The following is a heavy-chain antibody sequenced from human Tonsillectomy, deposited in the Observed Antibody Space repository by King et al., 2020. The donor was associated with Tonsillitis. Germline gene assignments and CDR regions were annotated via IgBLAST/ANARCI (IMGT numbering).Heavy chain of an antibody. CDR3: ARHVFRGVEPAPFDY. J-gene: IGHJ4*02. CDR1: GYSFTSYW. V-gene: IGHV5-51*01. CDR2: IYPGDSDT. Sequence: QLVQSGAEVKKPGESLKISCKGSGYSFTSYWIGWVRQMPGKGLEWMGVIYPGDSDTRYSPSFQGQVTISADKSINTAYLQWSSLKASDTAIYYCARHVFRGVEPAPFDYWGQGILVTVSS. D-gene: IGHD2-15*01.